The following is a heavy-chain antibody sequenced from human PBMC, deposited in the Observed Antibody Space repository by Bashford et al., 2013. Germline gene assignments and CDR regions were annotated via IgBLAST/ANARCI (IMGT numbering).Heavy chain of an antibody. D-gene: IGHD6-13*01. J-gene: IGHJ4*02. CDR3: ARDYSSSWYDALATFDY. V-gene: IGHV1-2*02. CDR2: INPNSGGT. Sequence: VRQAPGQGLEWMGWINPNSGGTNYAQKFQGRVTMTRDTSISTAYMELSRLRSDDTAVYYCARDYSSSWYDALATFDYWGQGTLVTVSS.